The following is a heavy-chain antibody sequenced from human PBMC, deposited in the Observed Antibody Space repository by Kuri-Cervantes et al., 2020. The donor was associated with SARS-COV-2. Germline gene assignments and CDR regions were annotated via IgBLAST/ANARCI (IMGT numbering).Heavy chain of an antibody. CDR3: ARDPTYYDFWSGYSRGNWFDP. CDR2: INPSGGST. J-gene: IGHJ5*02. CDR1: GYTFTSYY. D-gene: IGHD3-3*01. V-gene: IGHV1-46*01. Sequence: ASVKVSCKASGYTFTSYYMHWVRQAPGQGLEWMGIINPSGGSTSYAQKFQGRVTMTRDTSTSTVYMELSSLRSEDTAVYYCARDPTYYDFWSGYSRGNWFDPWGQGTLVTVSS.